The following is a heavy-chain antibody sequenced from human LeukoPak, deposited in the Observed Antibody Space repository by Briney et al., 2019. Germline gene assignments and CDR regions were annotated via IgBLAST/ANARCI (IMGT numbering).Heavy chain of an antibody. CDR1: GSSFTSYW. D-gene: IGHD2-2*01. Sequence: GESRKISCKGSGSSFTSYWISWGRQMPGKGLEWMGIIYPGDSDTRYSPSFQGQVTISADRFIRTAYLQWTSLMASGKAMYYCAILVVLVGTPSAFDIWGQGTLVTVSS. V-gene: IGHV5-51*01. CDR2: IYPGDSDT. CDR3: AILVVLVGTPSAFDI. J-gene: IGHJ3*02.